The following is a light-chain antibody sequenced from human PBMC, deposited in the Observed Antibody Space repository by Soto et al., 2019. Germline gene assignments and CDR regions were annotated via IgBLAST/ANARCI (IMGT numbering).Light chain of an antibody. CDR1: QSLSTNY. V-gene: IGKV3-20*01. CDR2: GAS. Sequence: EIVLTQSPGTLSLSPGERAALSCRASQSLSTNYLAWYQQKPGQAPRLLMYGASHRATGIPDRFSGSGSGTDFTLTISRLEPEDFAVYYCQQYYNIPWTFGQGTKVEIK. J-gene: IGKJ1*01. CDR3: QQYYNIPWT.